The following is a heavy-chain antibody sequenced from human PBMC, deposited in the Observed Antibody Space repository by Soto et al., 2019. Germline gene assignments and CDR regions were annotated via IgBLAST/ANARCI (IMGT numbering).Heavy chain of an antibody. CDR2: INPSGGST. CDR1: GYTFTSYY. J-gene: IGHJ6*02. Sequence: GASVKVSCKTSGYTFTSYYMHWVRQAPGQGLEWMGIINPSGGSTSYAQKFQGRVTMTRDTSTSTVYMELSSLSSEDTAVYYCARGSGYGPDYYYYGMDVWGQGTTGTVSS. V-gene: IGHV1-46*01. D-gene: IGHD5-12*01. CDR3: ARGSGYGPDYYYYGMDV.